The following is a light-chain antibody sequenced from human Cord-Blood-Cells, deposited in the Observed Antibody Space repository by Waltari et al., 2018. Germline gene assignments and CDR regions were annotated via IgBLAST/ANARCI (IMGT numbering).Light chain of an antibody. CDR1: QIISSY. CDR2: AAS. J-gene: IGKJ4*01. CDR3: QQSYSTPIT. V-gene: IGKV1-39*01. Sequence: DIQMTQSPSSLSTSAGDRVTITCRASQIISSYLNWYQKKPGKAPKLLIYAASSLQSGCPSRFSGSGSGTDFTLTSSSLQPEDFATYYCQQSYSTPITFGGGTKVEI.